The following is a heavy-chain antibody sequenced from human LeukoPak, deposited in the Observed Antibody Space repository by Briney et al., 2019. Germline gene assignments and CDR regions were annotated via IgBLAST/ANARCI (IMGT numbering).Heavy chain of an antibody. V-gene: IGHV4-34*01. D-gene: IGHD5-24*01. J-gene: IGHJ4*02. Sequence: SETLSLTRAVYGGSFSGYYWSWIRQPPGGGLEWFGEINHSGSANYNPSLKSRVTISVDTPKPKFSLKLSSVTAAHTGVYYWARVGRSSQRWLQYSYWGRGTVVTVSS. CDR2: INHSGSA. CDR1: GGSFSGYY. CDR3: ARVGRSSQRWLQYSY.